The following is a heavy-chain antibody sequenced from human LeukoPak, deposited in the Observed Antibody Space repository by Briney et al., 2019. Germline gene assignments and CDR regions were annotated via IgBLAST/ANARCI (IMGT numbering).Heavy chain of an antibody. J-gene: IGHJ6*02. CDR2: ISGSGGST. Sequence: GGSLRLSCAASGFTFSSYAMSWVRQAPGKGLEWVSAISGSGGSTYYADSVKGRFTISRDNSKNTLYLQMNSLRAEDTAVYYCAQPPNDYYYYGMDVWGQGTTVTVSS. CDR3: AQPPNDYYYYGMDV. CDR1: GFTFSSYA. D-gene: IGHD1-1*01. V-gene: IGHV3-23*01.